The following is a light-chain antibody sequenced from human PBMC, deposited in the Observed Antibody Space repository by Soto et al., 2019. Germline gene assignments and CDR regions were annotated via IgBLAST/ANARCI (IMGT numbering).Light chain of an antibody. J-gene: IGLJ1*01. V-gene: IGLV2-14*03. CDR3: SSYTSSAPFYV. CDR1: STDVDGYDY. CDR2: DVN. Sequence: QSALTQPASVSGSTGESITISCTGASTDVDGYDYVSWYQQHPGQAPKLMIYDVNNRPSGVSYRFSGSKSGDTASLTISGLQAEDDADYYCSSYTSSAPFYVFRTGIKLTVL.